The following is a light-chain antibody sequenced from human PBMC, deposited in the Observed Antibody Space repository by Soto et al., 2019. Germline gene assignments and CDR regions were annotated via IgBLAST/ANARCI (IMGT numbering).Light chain of an antibody. J-gene: IGLJ2*01. CDR2: SNN. Sequence: QSVLTQPPSASGTPGQRVTISCSGSSSNIVSNTVNWYQQLPGTAPKLLIYSNNQRPSGVPDRFSGSKSGTSDSLAISGLQSEDEADYYCAAWDDSLNGPVFGGGTKLTVL. CDR3: AAWDDSLNGPV. V-gene: IGLV1-44*01. CDR1: SSNIVSNT.